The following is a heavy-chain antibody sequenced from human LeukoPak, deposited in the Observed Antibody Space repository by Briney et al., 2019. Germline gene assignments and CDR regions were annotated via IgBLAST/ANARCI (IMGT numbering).Heavy chain of an antibody. D-gene: IGHD3-10*01. Sequence: GASVKVSCKASGYTFTSYDINWVRQATGQGLEWMGWMNPNSGNTGYAQKFQGRVTMTRNTSISTAYMELSSLRSEDTAVYYCARGRRYYGSGSYYKGTRWFDPWGQGTLVTVSS. J-gene: IGHJ5*02. V-gene: IGHV1-8*02. CDR1: GYTFTSYD. CDR3: ARGRRYYGSGSYYKGTRWFDP. CDR2: MNPNSGNT.